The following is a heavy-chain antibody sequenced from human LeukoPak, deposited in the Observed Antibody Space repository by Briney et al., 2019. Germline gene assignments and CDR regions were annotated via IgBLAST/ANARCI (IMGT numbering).Heavy chain of an antibody. CDR2: ISGSGGST. D-gene: IGHD3-10*01. CDR1: GFTFSSYA. CDR3: AKPYGSGSYYYEPDPGFDY. V-gene: IGHV3-23*01. J-gene: IGHJ4*02. Sequence: GGSLRLSCAASGFTFSSYAMSWVRQAPRKGLEWVSAISGSGGSTYYADSVKGRFTISRDNSKNTLYLQMNSLRAEDTAVYYCAKPYGSGSYYYEPDPGFDYWGQGTLVTVSS.